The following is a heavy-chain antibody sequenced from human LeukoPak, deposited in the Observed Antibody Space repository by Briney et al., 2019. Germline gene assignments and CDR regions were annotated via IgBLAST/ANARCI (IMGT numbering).Heavy chain of an antibody. CDR1: GFTFSSDA. V-gene: IGHV3-23*01. CDR2: ISDTGGNP. Sequence: GGSLRLSCAASGFTFSSDAMNWVRQAPRKGLEWVSGISDTGGNPYYADSVKGRFTISRDKSKNTLDLQMNSLRAEDTAVYYCAKGTIHDYWGQGTLVTVSA. D-gene: IGHD2-21*01. CDR3: AKGTIHDY. J-gene: IGHJ4*02.